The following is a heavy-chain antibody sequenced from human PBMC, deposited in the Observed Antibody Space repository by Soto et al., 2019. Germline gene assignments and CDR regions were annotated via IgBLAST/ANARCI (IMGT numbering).Heavy chain of an antibody. D-gene: IGHD2-8*01. CDR1: GYSFTSYW. V-gene: IGHV5-51*01. Sequence: GESLKISCTGVGYSFTSYWIGWVRQMPGKGLEWMGIIYPGDSDTRYSPSFQGQVTISADKSITTAYLQWSSLKASDTAMYYCARGYCTTAICDPWFDPWGQGTLVTVSS. CDR2: IYPGDSDT. CDR3: ARGYCTTAICDPWFDP. J-gene: IGHJ5*02.